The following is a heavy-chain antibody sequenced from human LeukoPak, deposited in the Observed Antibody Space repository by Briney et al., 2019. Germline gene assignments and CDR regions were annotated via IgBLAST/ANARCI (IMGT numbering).Heavy chain of an antibody. Sequence: KPSQTLSLTCTVSGGSISSGSYYWSWIRQPPGKGLEWIGYIYYSGSTNYNPSLKSRVTISVDTSKNQFSLELSSVTAADTAVYYCARGYYDILTGYYYWGQGTLVTVSS. V-gene: IGHV4-61*01. J-gene: IGHJ4*02. D-gene: IGHD3-9*01. CDR2: IYYSGST. CDR1: GGSISSGSYY. CDR3: ARGYYDILTGYYY.